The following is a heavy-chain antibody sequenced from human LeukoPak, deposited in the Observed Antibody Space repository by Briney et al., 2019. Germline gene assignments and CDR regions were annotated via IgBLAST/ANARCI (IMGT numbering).Heavy chain of an antibody. CDR3: AKVPYYDILTGGYYYMDV. CDR1: GFTFSSYG. J-gene: IGHJ6*03. Sequence: PGGSLRLSCAASGFTFSSYGMSWVRQAPGKGLEWVSAISGSGGSTYYADSVKGRFTISRDNSKNTLYLQMNSLRAEDTAVYYCAKVPYYDILTGGYYYMDVWGKGTTVTISS. CDR2: ISGSGGST. V-gene: IGHV3-23*01. D-gene: IGHD3-9*01.